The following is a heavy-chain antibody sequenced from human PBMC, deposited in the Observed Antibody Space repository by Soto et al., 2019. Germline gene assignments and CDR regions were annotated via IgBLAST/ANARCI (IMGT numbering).Heavy chain of an antibody. D-gene: IGHD3-9*01. Sequence: PGGSLRLSCAASGFTFSSYAMHWVRQAPGKGLEWVAVISYDGSNKYYADSVKGRFTISRDNSKNTLYLQMNSLRAEDTAVYYCARAGAGYNYDILTGYYDYGMDVWGQGTTVTVSS. J-gene: IGHJ6*02. V-gene: IGHV3-30-3*01. CDR3: ARAGAGYNYDILTGYYDYGMDV. CDR2: ISYDGSNK. CDR1: GFTFSSYA.